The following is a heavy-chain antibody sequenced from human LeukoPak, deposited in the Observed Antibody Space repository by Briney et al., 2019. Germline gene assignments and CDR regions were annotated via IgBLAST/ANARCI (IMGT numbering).Heavy chain of an antibody. CDR2: ISNDGSRK. CDR3: ARDRAWNYFDY. Sequence: GGSLRLSCAPSGFTFSRHGMHWVRQAPGKGLEWVAIISNDGSRKYYAHSVEGRFTISRDNSKNILYLQMDSLRAEDTAVYYCARDRAWNYFDYWGQGTLVTVSS. CDR1: GFTFSRHG. D-gene: IGHD3-3*01. V-gene: IGHV3-30*03. J-gene: IGHJ4*02.